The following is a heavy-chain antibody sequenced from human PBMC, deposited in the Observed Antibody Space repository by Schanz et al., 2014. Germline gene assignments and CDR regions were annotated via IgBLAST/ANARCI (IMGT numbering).Heavy chain of an antibody. Sequence: EVQLLESGGGLVQPGGSLRLSCVASGFTFFGSFAMSWVRQAPGKGLEWVSGMSGSGSTADYADSVKGRFTISRDNSRKTLYLQMNSLRADDTAVYYCARDHQWLARYYMDVWGKGTTVTVSS. CDR3: ARDHQWLARYYMDV. J-gene: IGHJ6*03. CDR1: GFTFFGSFA. V-gene: IGHV3-23*01. CDR2: MSGSGSTA. D-gene: IGHD6-19*01.